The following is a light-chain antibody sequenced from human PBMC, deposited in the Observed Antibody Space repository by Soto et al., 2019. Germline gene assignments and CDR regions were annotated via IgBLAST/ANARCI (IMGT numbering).Light chain of an antibody. CDR2: EVV. CDR3: KSYAGSNTYV. V-gene: IGLV2-8*01. J-gene: IGLJ1*01. Sequence: QSALTQPPSASGSPGQSVTISCTGTKNDIGVYDFVSWYQHHPGKAPRLIIYEVVQRPSGVPDRFSGSKSGNTASLTVSGLQAADEAHYFCKSYAGSNTYVFGSGTKV. CDR1: KNDIGVYDF.